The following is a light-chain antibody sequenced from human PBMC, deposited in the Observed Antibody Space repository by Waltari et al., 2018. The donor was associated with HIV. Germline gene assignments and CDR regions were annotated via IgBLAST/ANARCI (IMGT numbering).Light chain of an antibody. CDR1: SSNIGAGFE. V-gene: IGLV1-40*01. CDR3: QSYDSSLRGYA. Sequence: QSVLTQPPSVSGAPGQRVTISCTGSSSNIGAGFEVHWYQQLPGTAPKPLIYANNTRPSRSPDRLSGSNSGTSASLAITGLQAEDEADYYCQSYDSSLRGYAFGTGTKVSVL. J-gene: IGLJ1*01. CDR2: ANN.